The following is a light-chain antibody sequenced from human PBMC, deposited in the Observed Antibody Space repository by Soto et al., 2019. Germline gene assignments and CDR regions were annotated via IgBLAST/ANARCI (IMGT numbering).Light chain of an antibody. CDR1: QSVSSSY. J-gene: IGKJ1*01. V-gene: IGKV3-20*01. CDR2: GAS. Sequence: IVLTQTPGTLSLSPGERATLSCRASQSVSSSYLAWYQQKPGQAPRLLIYGASSRATGIPDRFSGSGSGTDFTLTISRLEPEDFATYYCLQAYNFPRTFGQGTKLDIK. CDR3: LQAYNFPRT.